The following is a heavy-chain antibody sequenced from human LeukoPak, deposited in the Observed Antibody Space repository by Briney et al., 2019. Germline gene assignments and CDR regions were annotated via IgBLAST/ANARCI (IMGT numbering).Heavy chain of an antibody. CDR1: GGSFSGYY. J-gene: IGHJ3*02. V-gene: IGHV4-34*01. CDR2: VNHSGST. Sequence: SETLSLTCGVYGGSFSGYYWSWIRQPPGKGLEWIGEVNHSGSTNYNPSLKSRVTISVDTSKNQFSLRLSSVTAADTAIYYCAKRRFLEWLSPHAFDIWGQGTMVTVSS. CDR3: AKRRFLEWLSPHAFDI. D-gene: IGHD3-3*01.